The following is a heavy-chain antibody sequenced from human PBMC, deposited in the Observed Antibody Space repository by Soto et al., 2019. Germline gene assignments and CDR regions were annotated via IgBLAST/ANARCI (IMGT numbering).Heavy chain of an antibody. D-gene: IGHD1-26*01. J-gene: IGHJ4*02. Sequence: EVQLVESGGGLVQPGGSLRLSCAASGFTFSTYEMSWLRQAPGKGLEWISYISEDGTTMYYAGSVKGRFTISRDNAENSLYLQMNSLRAEDTALYYCARDWTGGSYFFWGQGTLVTVSS. CDR2: ISEDGTTM. CDR3: ARDWTGGSYFF. V-gene: IGHV3-48*03. CDR1: GFTFSTYE.